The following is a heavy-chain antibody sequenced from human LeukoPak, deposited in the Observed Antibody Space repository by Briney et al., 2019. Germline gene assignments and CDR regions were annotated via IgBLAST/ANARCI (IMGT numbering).Heavy chain of an antibody. J-gene: IGHJ4*02. V-gene: IGHV3-21*01. CDR3: XXXXXXXXXDY. CDR2: ITSSSSXM. Sequence: SXXWXRQXPGXXXQWVSSITSSSSXMXYADSVKGRFTISRDXXKNSLYLQMNSLRAEDTAVYYCXXXXXXXXXDYWGXXXXXTVSS. CDR1: S.